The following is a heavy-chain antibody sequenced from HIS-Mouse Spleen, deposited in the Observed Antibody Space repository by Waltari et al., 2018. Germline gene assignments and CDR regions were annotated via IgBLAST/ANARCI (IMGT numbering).Heavy chain of an antibody. CDR1: GGSISSSSYY. CDR3: AGITVTTRWVGDAY. CDR2: IDYSGST. D-gene: IGHD4-4*01. V-gene: IGHV4-39*07. Sequence: QLQLQESGPGLVKPSETLSLTCTVSGGSISSSSYYWGWIRQPPGKGLEWIGSIDYSGSTYYNPSRKSRVTISVDTSKNQFSLKLSSVTAADTAVYYCAGITVTTRWVGDAYWGQGTLVTVSS. J-gene: IGHJ4*02.